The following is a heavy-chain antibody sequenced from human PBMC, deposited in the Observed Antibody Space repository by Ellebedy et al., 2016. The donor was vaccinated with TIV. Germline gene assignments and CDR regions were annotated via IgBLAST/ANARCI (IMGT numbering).Heavy chain of an antibody. J-gene: IGHJ4*02. V-gene: IGHV4-34*01. CDR3: AIPWGDGYETLDY. D-gene: IGHD5-24*01. Sequence: MPSETLSLTCAVYGGSFSNYYWTWIRQPPGKGLEWIGDINHSGSTNYNPSLKSRVTISVDTSKNQFSLKLSSVSAADTAVYYCAIPWGDGYETLDYWGQGTLVTVSS. CDR1: GGSFSNYY. CDR2: INHSGST.